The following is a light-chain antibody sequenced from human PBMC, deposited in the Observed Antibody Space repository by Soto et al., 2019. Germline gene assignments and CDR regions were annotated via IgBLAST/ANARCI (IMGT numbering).Light chain of an antibody. J-gene: IGKJ4*01. V-gene: IGKV3-20*01. Sequence: EVVLTQSPGTLSLSPGERATLSCRASQTVRNNYLAWYQHKPGQAPRLLIYDASSRATGIPDRFSGGGSGTDFTLTISRLEPEDFAVYYCQQFSSYPLTFGGGTKVDIK. CDR3: QQFSSYPLT. CDR2: DAS. CDR1: QTVRNNY.